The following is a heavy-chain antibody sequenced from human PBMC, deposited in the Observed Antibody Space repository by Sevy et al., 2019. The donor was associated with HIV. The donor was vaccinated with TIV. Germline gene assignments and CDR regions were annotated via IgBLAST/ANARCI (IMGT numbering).Heavy chain of an antibody. CDR2: INQDGSEK. Sequence: GGSLRLSCAASGFTVSKYWMSWVRQAPGKGLEWVANINQDGSEKYYVDSVKGRFTISRDNGKNSLYLQMNSLRAEDRYVYYCARETGSSHFDYWGQGTLVTVSS. J-gene: IGHJ4*02. CDR1: GFTVSKYW. D-gene: IGHD3-10*01. CDR3: ARETGSSHFDY. V-gene: IGHV3-7*01.